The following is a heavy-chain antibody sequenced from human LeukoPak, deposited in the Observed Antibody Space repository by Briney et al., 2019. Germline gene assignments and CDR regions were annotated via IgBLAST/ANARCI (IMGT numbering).Heavy chain of an antibody. J-gene: IGHJ4*02. V-gene: IGHV4-34*01. CDR2: INHSGST. Sequence: PSETLSLTCAVYGGSFSGYYWSWLRQPPGKGLEWIGEINHSGSTNYNPSLKSRVTISVDTSKNQFSLKLSSVTAADTAVYYCARSRGQYYYDSSGYYKYYFDYWGQGTLVTVSS. CDR3: ARSRGQYYYDSSGYYKYYFDY. CDR1: GGSFSGYY. D-gene: IGHD3-22*01.